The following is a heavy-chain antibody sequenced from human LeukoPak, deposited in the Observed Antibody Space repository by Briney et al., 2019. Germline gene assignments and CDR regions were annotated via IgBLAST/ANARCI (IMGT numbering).Heavy chain of an antibody. CDR2: ITASSTAI. V-gene: IGHV3-21*01. J-gene: IGHJ4*02. CDR1: GFTFNTYT. CDR3: ARTYYDILTGYNPYFDY. Sequence: GGSLRLSCAASGFTFNTYTMNWVRQAPGKGLEWVSSITASSTAIYSADSVKGRFTISRDNAKNLLYLQMNSLRAEDTAVYYCARTYYDILTGYNPYFDYWGQGILVTASS. D-gene: IGHD3-9*01.